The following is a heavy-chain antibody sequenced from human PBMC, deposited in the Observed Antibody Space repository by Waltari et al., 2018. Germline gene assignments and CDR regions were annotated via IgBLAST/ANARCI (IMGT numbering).Heavy chain of an antibody. CDR3: ARQWGGGYSYGHRYYFDY. J-gene: IGHJ4*02. CDR2: IYYSGRT. Sequence: QLQLQESGPGLVKPSVTLSLTCTVSGGSISSSSYYWGWCRQPPGQGLEWIGTIYYSGRTYYNPSLKSRVTISVDTSKNQFSLKLRSVTAADTAVYYCARQWGGGYSYGHRYYFDYWGQGTLVTVSS. D-gene: IGHD5-18*01. CDR1: GGSISSSSYY. V-gene: IGHV4-39*01.